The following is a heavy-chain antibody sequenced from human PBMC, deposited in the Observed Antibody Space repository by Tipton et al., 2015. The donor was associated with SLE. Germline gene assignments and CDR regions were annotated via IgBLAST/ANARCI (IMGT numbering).Heavy chain of an antibody. J-gene: IGHJ4*02. V-gene: IGHV4-59*11. CDR3: ARDPRGPYYFDY. CDR1: GGSISSHY. CDR2: IYYSGST. Sequence: TLSLTCTVSGGSISSHYWSWIRQPPGKGLEWIGYIYYSGSTNYNPSLKSRVTISVDTSKNQFSLKLSSVTAADTAVYYCARDPRGPYYFDYWGQGTLVTVSS.